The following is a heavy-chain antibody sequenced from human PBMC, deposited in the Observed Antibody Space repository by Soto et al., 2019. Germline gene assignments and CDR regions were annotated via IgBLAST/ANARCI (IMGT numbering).Heavy chain of an antibody. J-gene: IGHJ4*02. CDR3: ARVGYSSGWLDY. D-gene: IGHD6-19*01. Sequence: SVKVSFKASGGTFSSYAISWVRQAPGQGLEWMGGIIPIFGTANYAQKFQGRVTITADESTSTAYMELSSLRSEDTAVYYCARVGYSSGWLDYWGQGTLVTVSS. CDR1: GGTFSSYA. V-gene: IGHV1-69*13. CDR2: IIPIFGTA.